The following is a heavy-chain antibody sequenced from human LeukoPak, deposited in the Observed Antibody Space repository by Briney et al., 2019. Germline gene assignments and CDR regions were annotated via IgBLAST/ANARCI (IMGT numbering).Heavy chain of an antibody. CDR1: GGSISSRSNY. D-gene: IGHD5-18*01. V-gene: IGHV4-39*01. Sequence: SETLSLTCTVSGGSISSRSNYWGWIRQPPGKGREWIGDMYYSGSAYYNPSLKSRVTISVDTSKNQFSLTLSSVTAADTAVYYCARLFGYSYGFTDSWGGGTVV. CDR3: ARLFGYSYGFTDS. CDR2: MYYSGSA. J-gene: IGHJ4*02.